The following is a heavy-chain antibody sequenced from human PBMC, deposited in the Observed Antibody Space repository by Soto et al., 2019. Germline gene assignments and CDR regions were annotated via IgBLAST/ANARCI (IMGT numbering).Heavy chain of an antibody. J-gene: IGHJ4*02. CDR1: GGSVSSGGYY. V-gene: IGHV4-30-4*01. Sequence: QVQLQESGPGLVKPSQTLSLTCTVSGGSVSSGGYYWSWIRQTPGKGLEWIGYIYYSGTTYYNPSLKSQATISIDTSKNHFSLKLSSLTAADTAVYFCARDTGGYCYFDYWGQGTLVTVSS. D-gene: IGHD2-8*02. CDR3: ARDTGGYCYFDY. CDR2: IYYSGTT.